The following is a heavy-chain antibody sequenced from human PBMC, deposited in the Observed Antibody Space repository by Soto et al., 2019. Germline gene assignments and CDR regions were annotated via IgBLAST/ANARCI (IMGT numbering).Heavy chain of an antibody. D-gene: IGHD7-27*01. J-gene: IGHJ4*02. V-gene: IGHV4-30-4*01. CDR3: PSGRQCLTGRCFPNGSDS. Sequence: PSEALSLSCSVSGGSISNLDSVVAWIREPRGEALECIGCIYDSAATYYNPSFECRAAISADTSKSQFSLNVTSVTAADTSVYFCPSGRQCLTGRCFPNGSDSRGQAAPVTASS. CDR2: IYDSAAT. CDR1: GGSISNLDSV.